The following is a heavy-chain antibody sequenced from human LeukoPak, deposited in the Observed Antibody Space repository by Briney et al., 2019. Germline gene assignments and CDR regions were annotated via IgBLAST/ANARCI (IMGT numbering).Heavy chain of an antibody. J-gene: IGHJ4*02. CDR1: GFTFSDYY. CDR2: ISSSVSTI. D-gene: IGHD6-19*01. Sequence: PGGSLRLSCEASGFTFSDYYMSWIRQAPGKGLERVSYISSSVSTISYPDSVKGRFTIARDNAKNSLDLQMNRLRTEDAASYYCAKGSYNVPGIAVAGTIDYWGQGTLVTVSS. V-gene: IGHV3-11*01. CDR3: AKGSYNVPGIAVAGTIDY.